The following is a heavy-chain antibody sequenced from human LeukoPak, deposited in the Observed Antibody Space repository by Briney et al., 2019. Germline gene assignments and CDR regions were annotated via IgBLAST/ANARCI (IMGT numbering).Heavy chain of an antibody. D-gene: IGHD2-8*01. Sequence: GGSLRLSCAASGFTFDDYAMHWVRQAPGKGLEWVSGISWNSGSIGYADSVKGRFTISRDNAKNSLYPQMNSLRAEDTALYYCAKDVGYCTNGVCYTHYYYYYGMDVWGQGTTVTVSS. CDR1: GFTFDDYA. V-gene: IGHV3-9*01. CDR3: AKDVGYCTNGVCYTHYYYYYGMDV. CDR2: ISWNSGSI. J-gene: IGHJ6*02.